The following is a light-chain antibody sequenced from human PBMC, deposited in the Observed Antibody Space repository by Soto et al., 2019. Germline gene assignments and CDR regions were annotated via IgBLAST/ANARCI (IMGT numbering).Light chain of an antibody. V-gene: IGLV2-8*01. CDR1: SSDVGAYDY. J-gene: IGLJ1*01. CDR3: SSYAGSSNV. CDR2: EVS. Sequence: QSALTQPPSASGSPGQSVTTSCTGTSSDVGAYDYVSWYQQHPGKAPKLMIYEVSKRPSGVPDRFSASKSGNTASLTVSGLQAEDEADYYCSSYAGSSNVFGTGTKLTVL.